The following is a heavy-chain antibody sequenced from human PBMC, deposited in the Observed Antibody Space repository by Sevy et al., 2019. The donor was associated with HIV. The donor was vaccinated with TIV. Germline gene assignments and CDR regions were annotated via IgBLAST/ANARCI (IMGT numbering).Heavy chain of an antibody. J-gene: IGHJ4*02. Sequence: SETLSLTCTVSGGSISSYYWSWIRQPPGKGLEWIGYIYYSGSTNYNPSLKSRVTISVDTSKNQFSLKLSPVTAADTAVYYCARLLGGATTPFGYWGQGTLVTVSS. V-gene: IGHV4-59*12. D-gene: IGHD1-26*01. CDR2: IYYSGST. CDR3: ARLLGGATTPFGY. CDR1: GGSISSYY.